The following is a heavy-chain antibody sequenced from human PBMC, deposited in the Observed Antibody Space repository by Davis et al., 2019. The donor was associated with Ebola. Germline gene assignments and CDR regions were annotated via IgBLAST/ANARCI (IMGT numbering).Heavy chain of an antibody. D-gene: IGHD3-22*01. Sequence: PGGSLRLSCKGSGYRFTSYWIGWVRQMPGKGLEWMGIIYPGDSNTRYSPSFQGQVTISADKSITTAYLQWSGLKTSDTAMYYCARSPLVFYYDSSGSPHAFDIWGQGTMVTVSS. V-gene: IGHV5-51*01. CDR1: GYRFTSYW. CDR3: ARSPLVFYYDSSGSPHAFDI. CDR2: IYPGDSNT. J-gene: IGHJ3*02.